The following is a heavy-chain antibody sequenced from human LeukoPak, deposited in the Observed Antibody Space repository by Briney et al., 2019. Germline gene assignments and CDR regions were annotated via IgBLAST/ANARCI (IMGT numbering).Heavy chain of an antibody. CDR2: INPSGGST. CDR1: GYTFTGYY. Sequence: ASVKVSCKSSGYTFTGYYMHWVRQAPGQGLEWMGIINPSGGSTSYAQKFQGRVTMTRDMSTSTVYMELSSLRSEDTAVYYCARVFSGLFYWGQGTLVTVSS. D-gene: IGHD6-25*01. CDR3: ARVFSGLFY. J-gene: IGHJ4*02. V-gene: IGHV1-46*01.